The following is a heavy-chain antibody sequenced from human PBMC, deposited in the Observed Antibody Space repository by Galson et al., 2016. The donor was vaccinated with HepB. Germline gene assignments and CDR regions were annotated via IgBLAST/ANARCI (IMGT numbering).Heavy chain of an antibody. CDR1: VGSISSGSHY. CDR2: IYYSGNT. D-gene: IGHD3-22*01. CDR3: ARREGVHYSDRSDLADDAFNI. Sequence: SETLSLTCTVSVGSISSGSHYWGWIRQPPGKGLEWIGSIYYSGNTHYNPSLKSRVTISVDTSKNQFSLKLNSVTAADTAVYFCARREGVHYSDRSDLADDAFNIWGQGTMVTVSS. V-gene: IGHV4-39*01. J-gene: IGHJ3*02.